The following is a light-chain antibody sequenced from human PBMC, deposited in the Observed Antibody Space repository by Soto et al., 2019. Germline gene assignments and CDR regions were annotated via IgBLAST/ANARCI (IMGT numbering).Light chain of an antibody. J-gene: IGLJ7*01. V-gene: IGLV2-14*03. CDR1: SSDIGAYNY. Sequence: QSALTQPASISGSPGQSVTISCTGTSSDIGAYNYVSWYQQHPGKAPKLLIYDVSNRPSGVSSRFSGSKSGNTASLTISGLQAEDEADYYCISHTGCTTPYVVAGGTQLTVL. CDR3: ISHTGCTTPYV. CDR2: DVS.